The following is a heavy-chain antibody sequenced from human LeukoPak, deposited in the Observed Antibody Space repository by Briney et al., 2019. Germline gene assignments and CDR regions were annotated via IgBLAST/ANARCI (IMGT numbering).Heavy chain of an antibody. V-gene: IGHV3-33*01. Sequence: GGSLRLSCAASGFPSSTYGIHWVRQAPGKGLEWVAVIWYDGSNKYYADSVKGRFTISRDNSKNTLYLQMNSLRVEDTAIYYCARAVGPYDYWGQGTLVTVSS. CDR3: ARAVGPYDY. CDR1: GFPSSTYG. CDR2: IWYDGSNK. J-gene: IGHJ4*02.